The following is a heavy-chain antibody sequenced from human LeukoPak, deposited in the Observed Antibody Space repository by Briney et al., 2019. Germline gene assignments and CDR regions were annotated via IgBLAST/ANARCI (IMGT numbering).Heavy chain of an antibody. Sequence: GGSLRLSCAASGFTFSSYAMHWVRQAPGKGLEWVAFIQYDGSDKYYADSVKGRFTISRDNSKNTLYLQMNSLRAEDTALYYCAKARDFGGFDYWGQGTLVTVSS. D-gene: IGHD3-10*01. CDR2: IQYDGSDK. J-gene: IGHJ4*02. CDR3: AKARDFGGFDY. V-gene: IGHV3-30*02. CDR1: GFTFSSYA.